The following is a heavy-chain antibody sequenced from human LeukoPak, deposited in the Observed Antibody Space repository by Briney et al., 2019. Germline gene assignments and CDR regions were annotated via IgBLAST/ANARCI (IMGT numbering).Heavy chain of an antibody. J-gene: IGHJ4*02. CDR1: GGSISSYY. CDR2: IYYSGST. Sequence: SATLSLTCTVSGGSISSYYWSWIRQPPGKGLEWIGYIYYSGSTNYNPSLKSRVTISVDTSKNQFSLKLSSVTAADTAVYYCARLGYGSGSYYNHPGDYWGQGTLVTVSS. V-gene: IGHV4-59*01. D-gene: IGHD3-10*01. CDR3: ARLGYGSGSYYNHPGDY.